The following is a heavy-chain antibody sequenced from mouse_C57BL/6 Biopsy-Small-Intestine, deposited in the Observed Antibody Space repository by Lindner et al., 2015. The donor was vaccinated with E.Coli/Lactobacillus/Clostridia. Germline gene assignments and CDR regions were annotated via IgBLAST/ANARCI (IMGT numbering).Heavy chain of an antibody. D-gene: IGHD2-10*01. CDR1: GYSFTGYY. J-gene: IGHJ2*01. Sequence: VQLQESGPELVKPGASVKISCRASGYSFTGYYMNWVKQSPEKSLEWIGEINPITGGTTYNQKFKAKATLTVDKSSSTAYIQLKSLPSEDSAVYYCARSYYDNLDYWGQGTTLTVSS. CDR2: INPITGGT. CDR3: ARSYYDNLDY. V-gene: IGHV1-42*01.